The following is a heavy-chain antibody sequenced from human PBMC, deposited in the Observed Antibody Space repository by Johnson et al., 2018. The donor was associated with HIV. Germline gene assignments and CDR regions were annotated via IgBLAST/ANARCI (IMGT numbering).Heavy chain of an antibody. Sequence: QEKLVESGGGLVQPGRSLRLSCAASGFTFSDYYMSWIRQAPGKGLEWVSYISSSGSTIYSADSVKGRFTLSRDNSKNTLFLQMNSLRAEDTAVYYCAREEGIQLWPRGAFDIWGQGTMVTVSS. CDR1: GFTFSDYY. D-gene: IGHD5-18*01. CDR2: ISSSGSTI. V-gene: IGHV3-11*04. J-gene: IGHJ3*02. CDR3: AREEGIQLWPRGAFDI.